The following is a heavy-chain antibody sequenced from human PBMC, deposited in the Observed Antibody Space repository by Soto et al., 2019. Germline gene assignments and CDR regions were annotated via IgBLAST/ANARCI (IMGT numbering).Heavy chain of an antibody. CDR3: ARETMIVVPYADAFDI. CDR2: IIPIFGTA. Sequence: GASVKVSCKASGGTFSSYAISWVRQAPGQGLEWMGGIIPIFGTANYAQKFQGRVTITADESTSTAYMELSSLRSEDTAVDYCARETMIVVPYADAFDIWGKGKRVTVSS. J-gene: IGHJ3*02. CDR1: GGTFSSYA. D-gene: IGHD3-22*01. V-gene: IGHV1-69*13.